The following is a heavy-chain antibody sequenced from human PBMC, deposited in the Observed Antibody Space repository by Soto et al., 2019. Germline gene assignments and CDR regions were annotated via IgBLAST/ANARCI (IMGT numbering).Heavy chain of an antibody. CDR2: IYYSGST. V-gene: IGHV4-31*03. D-gene: IGHD6-13*01. Sequence: QVQLQEAGPGLVKPSQTLSLTCSVSGDSISRGFHYWSWIRQPPGKGLEWIGHIYYSGSTFYNPSLKSRVAISVDTSKNQFSLKLNSITAADTAVYYCARYSSSPNWFDPWGQGTRVTVSS. CDR1: GDSISRGFHY. J-gene: IGHJ5*02. CDR3: ARYSSSPNWFDP.